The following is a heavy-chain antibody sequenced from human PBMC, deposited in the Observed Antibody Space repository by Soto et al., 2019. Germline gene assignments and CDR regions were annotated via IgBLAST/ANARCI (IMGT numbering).Heavy chain of an antibody. Sequence: GGSLRLSCAASGFTFSSYSMNWVRQAPGKGLEWVSYISSSSSTIYYADSVKGRFTISRDNSKNTLYLQMNSLRAEDTAVYYCARGPASSSWYYFDYWGQGTLVTVS. V-gene: IGHV3-48*01. J-gene: IGHJ4*02. CDR3: ARGPASSSWYYFDY. CDR1: GFTFSSYS. D-gene: IGHD6-13*01. CDR2: ISSSSSTI.